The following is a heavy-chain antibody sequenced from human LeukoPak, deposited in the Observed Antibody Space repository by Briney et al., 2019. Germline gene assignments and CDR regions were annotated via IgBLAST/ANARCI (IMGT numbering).Heavy chain of an antibody. Sequence: PSETLSLTCTVSGVSISSYYWSWIRQPAGKGLEWIGRIYTSGSTNYNPSLKSRVTMSVDMSKNQFSLKLSSVTAADTAVYYCARESVALHSGYYYPHYFDYWGQGTLVTVSS. V-gene: IGHV4-4*07. CDR1: GVSISSYY. D-gene: IGHD3-22*01. CDR2: IYTSGST. CDR3: ARESVALHSGYYYPHYFDY. J-gene: IGHJ4*02.